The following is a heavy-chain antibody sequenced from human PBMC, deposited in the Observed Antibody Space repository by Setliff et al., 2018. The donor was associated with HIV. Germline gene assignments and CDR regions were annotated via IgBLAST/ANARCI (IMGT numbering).Heavy chain of an antibody. CDR1: AGSIRSSTYY. CDR3: IIAYSSGWLAPMGFDS. V-gene: IGHV4-39*01. CDR2: IYYSGST. J-gene: IGHJ4*02. D-gene: IGHD6-19*01. Sequence: SETLSLTCTVSAGSIRSSTYYWAWIRQPPGKGLEWIGTIYYSGSTYYNPSLKSRATISVDTSKNQFSLKLSSVIAADTAVYYCIIAYSSGWLAPMGFDSWGQGTLVTVSS.